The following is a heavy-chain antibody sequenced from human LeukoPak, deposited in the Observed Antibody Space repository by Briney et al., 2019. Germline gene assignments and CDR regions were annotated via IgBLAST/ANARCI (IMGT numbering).Heavy chain of an antibody. CDR2: ISAYNGNT. V-gene: IGHV1-18*01. CDR3: ARDKDCSGGSCYSRYFDY. Sequence: ASVKVSCKASGYTFTSYVMHWVRQAPGQRLEWMGWISAYNGNTNYAQKLQGRVTMTTDTSTSTAYMELRSLRSDDTAVYYCARDKDCSGGSCYSRYFDYWGQGTLVTVSS. J-gene: IGHJ4*02. CDR1: GYTFTSYV. D-gene: IGHD2-15*01.